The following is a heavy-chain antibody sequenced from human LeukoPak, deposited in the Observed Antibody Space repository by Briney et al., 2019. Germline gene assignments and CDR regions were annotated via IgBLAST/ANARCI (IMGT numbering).Heavy chain of an antibody. J-gene: IGHJ4*02. V-gene: IGHV3-48*01. D-gene: IGHD6-13*01. CDR2: ISSSSSTI. Sequence: GGSLRLSCAASGFTFSSYSMNWVRQAPGKGLEWVSYISSSSSTIYYADSVKGRFTISRDNAKNSLYLQMNSLRAEDTAVYYCASPGIAAAGTARPPYYFDYWGQGTLVTVSS. CDR1: GFTFSSYS. CDR3: ASPGIAAAGTARPPYYFDY.